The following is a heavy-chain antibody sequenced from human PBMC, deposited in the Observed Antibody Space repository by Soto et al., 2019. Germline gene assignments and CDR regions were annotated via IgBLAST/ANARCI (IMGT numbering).Heavy chain of an antibody. CDR3: ARGAAYIVEVDYGMDV. J-gene: IGHJ6*02. CDR2: ISAYNGNT. V-gene: IGHV1-18*04. CDR1: GYTFTSYG. Sequence: QVQLVQSGAEVKKPGASVKVSGKASGYTFTSYGISWVRQAPGQGLEGMGWISAYNGNTNYAQKLQGRVTMTTDTSTSTAYMELRSLRSDDTAVYYCARGAAYIVEVDYGMDVWGQGTTVTVAS. D-gene: IGHD2-15*01.